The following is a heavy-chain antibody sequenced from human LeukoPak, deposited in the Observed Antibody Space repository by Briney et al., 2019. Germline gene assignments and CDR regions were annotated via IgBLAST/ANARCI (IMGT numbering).Heavy chain of an antibody. Sequence: PGGSLRLSCAASGFTFSSHAMTWVRQAPGMGLEWVSTISGGGGSTYYADSVKGRFTISRDNSKNTLYLQMNNLRAEDTAVYYCAKDHRVGQLLLLPWGQGTLVTVSS. J-gene: IGHJ5*02. CDR2: ISGGGGST. D-gene: IGHD2-15*01. CDR1: GFTFSSHA. CDR3: AKDHRVGQLLLLP. V-gene: IGHV3-23*01.